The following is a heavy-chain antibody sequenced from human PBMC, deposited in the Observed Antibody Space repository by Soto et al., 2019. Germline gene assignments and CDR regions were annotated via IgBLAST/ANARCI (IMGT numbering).Heavy chain of an antibody. CDR1: GYRFTRYW. Sequence: ESLNVACNASGYRFTRYWNGSVPQMTGKGLEWMGIIYPGDSDTRYSPSFQGQVTISADKSISTAYLQWSSLKASDTAMYYCARYEGKEIAARFDYWGQGTLVTVSS. V-gene: IGHV5-51*01. D-gene: IGHD6-6*01. J-gene: IGHJ4*02. CDR2: IYPGDSDT. CDR3: ARYEGKEIAARFDY.